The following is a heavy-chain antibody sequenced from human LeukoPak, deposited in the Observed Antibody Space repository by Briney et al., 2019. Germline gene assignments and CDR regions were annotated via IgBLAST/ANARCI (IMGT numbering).Heavy chain of an antibody. CDR2: IIPIFGTA. V-gene: IGHV1-69*01. J-gene: IGHJ3*02. Sequence: GSSVKVSCKASGGTFSSYAISWVRQAPGQGLEWMGGIIPIFGTANYAQKFRGRVTITADESTSTAYMELSSLRSEDTAVYYCARGGTSFLPIAAAGTAFDIWGQGTMVTVSS. CDR1: GGTFSSYA. CDR3: ARGGTSFLPIAAAGTAFDI. D-gene: IGHD6-13*01.